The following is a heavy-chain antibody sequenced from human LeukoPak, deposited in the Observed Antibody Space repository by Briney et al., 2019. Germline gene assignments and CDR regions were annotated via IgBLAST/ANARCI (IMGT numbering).Heavy chain of an antibody. J-gene: IGHJ4*02. Sequence: ASVKVSCKASGYTFTSYDINWVRQATGQGLEWMGWMNPNSGNTGYAQKFQGRVTMTRDTSTSTVYMELSSLRSEDTAVYYCARQGSFSSGWYGGGYWGQGTLVTVSS. V-gene: IGHV1-8*01. CDR2: MNPNSGNT. D-gene: IGHD6-19*01. CDR1: GYTFTSYD. CDR3: ARQGSFSSGWYGGGY.